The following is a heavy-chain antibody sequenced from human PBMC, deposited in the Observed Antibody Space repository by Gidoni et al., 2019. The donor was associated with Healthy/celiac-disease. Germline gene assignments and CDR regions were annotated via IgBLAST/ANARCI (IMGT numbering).Heavy chain of an antibody. D-gene: IGHD3-22*01. CDR3: ARRDSSGYYELFDY. CDR2: IYYSGST. J-gene: IGHJ4*02. CDR1: GGSISRSSYY. V-gene: IGHV4-39*01. Sequence: QLQLQESGPGLVKPSETLSLTCTVSGGSISRSSYYWGWIRQPPGKGLEWSGSIYYSGSTYYNPSLNSRVTISVDTSKNQFSLKLSSVTAADTAVYYCARRDSSGYYELFDYWGQGTLVTVSS.